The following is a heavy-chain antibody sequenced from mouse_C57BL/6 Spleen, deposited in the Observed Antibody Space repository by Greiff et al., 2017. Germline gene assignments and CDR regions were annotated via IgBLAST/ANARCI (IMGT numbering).Heavy chain of an antibody. V-gene: IGHV1-42*01. J-gene: IGHJ2*01. CDR1: GYSFTGYY. Sequence: VQLQQSGPELVKPGASVKISCKASGYSFTGYYMNWVKQSPEKSLEWIGEINPSTGGTTYNQKFKAKATLTVDKSSSTAYMQLKSLPSEDSAVYYCAKLTGTGFDYWGQGTTRTVSS. D-gene: IGHD4-1*01. CDR3: AKLTGTGFDY. CDR2: INPSTGGT.